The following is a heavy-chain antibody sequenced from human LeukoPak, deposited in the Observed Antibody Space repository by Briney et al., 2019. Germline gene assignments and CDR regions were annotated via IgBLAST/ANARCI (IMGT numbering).Heavy chain of an antibody. V-gene: IGHV3-9*01. Sequence: PGGSLRLSCAASGFTFDDYAMHWVRQAPGKGLEWVSGISWNSGSIGYADSVKGRFTISRDNSKNTLYLQMNSLRAEDTAVYYCARSYSSSSGGLYYFDYWGQGTLVTVSS. CDR2: ISWNSGSI. J-gene: IGHJ4*02. D-gene: IGHD6-6*01. CDR3: ARSYSSSSGGLYYFDY. CDR1: GFTFDDYA.